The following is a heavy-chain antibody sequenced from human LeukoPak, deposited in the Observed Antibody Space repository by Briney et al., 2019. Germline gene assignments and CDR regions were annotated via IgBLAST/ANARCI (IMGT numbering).Heavy chain of an antibody. V-gene: IGHV1-69*05. J-gene: IGHJ6*03. CDR1: GGTFSSYA. CDR2: IIPIFGTA. CDR3: ARAQNYYYFMDV. Sequence: SVKVSCKASGGTFSSYAISWVRQAPGQGLEWMGGIIPIFGTANYAQKFQGRVTITTDESTSTAYMELSSLRSEDTAVYYCARAQNYYYFMDVWGKGTTVTVSS.